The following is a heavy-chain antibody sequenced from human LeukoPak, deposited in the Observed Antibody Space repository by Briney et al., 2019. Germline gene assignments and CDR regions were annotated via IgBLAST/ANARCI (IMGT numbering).Heavy chain of an antibody. V-gene: IGHV3-21*01. D-gene: IGHD6-13*01. Sequence: GGSLRLSCAASGFTFNTYSMNWVRQAPGKGLEWVSSISDNSNYIYYSDSVEGRFTISRDNSKNTLYLQMNSLRAEDTAVYYCARNPWPMFGYSSSWDLNYYYYMDVWGKGTTVTVSS. CDR3: ARNPWPMFGYSSSWDLNYYYYMDV. CDR1: GFTFNTYS. CDR2: ISDNSNYI. J-gene: IGHJ6*03.